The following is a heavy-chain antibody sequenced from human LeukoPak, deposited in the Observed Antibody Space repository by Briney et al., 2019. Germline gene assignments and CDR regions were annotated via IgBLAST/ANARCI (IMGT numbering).Heavy chain of an antibody. V-gene: IGHV4-61*02. Sequence: PSETLSLTCTVSGGSISSGSYYWSWIRQPAGKGLEWIGRIYTSGSTNYNPSLKSRVTISVDTSKNQFSLKLSSVTAADTAVYYCARSYYDILTGFDYWGQGTLVTVSS. D-gene: IGHD3-9*01. CDR1: GGSISSGSYY. CDR2: IYTSGST. J-gene: IGHJ4*02. CDR3: ARSYYDILTGFDY.